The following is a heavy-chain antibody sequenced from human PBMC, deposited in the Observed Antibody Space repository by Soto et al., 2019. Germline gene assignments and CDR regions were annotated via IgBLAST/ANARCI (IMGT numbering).Heavy chain of an antibody. Sequence: ASVKVSCKASGYTFTRYNVHWVRQAPGQGLEWMAIINPSGGTTYYVQKFEGRVTLTTDTSTSTVYMELSSLRSEDTAVYYCARESPYDILTGQPYYYGMDVWGQETTVTVS. V-gene: IGHV1-46*01. D-gene: IGHD3-9*01. CDR3: ARESPYDILTGQPYYYGMDV. J-gene: IGHJ6*02. CDR2: INPSGGTT. CDR1: GYTFTRYN.